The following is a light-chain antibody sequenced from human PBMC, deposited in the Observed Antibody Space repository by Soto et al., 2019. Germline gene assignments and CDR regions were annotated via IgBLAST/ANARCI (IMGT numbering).Light chain of an antibody. Sequence: ENVLTQSPGTLSLSPGDRATLSCRASQSVSSSFLAWYQQKPGQAPRLLIYGASNRASGIPDRFSGSGSGTDFTLTITRLEPGDFAVYYCQQYGSSPLTFGGGTKVEIK. V-gene: IGKV3-20*01. CDR1: QSVSSSF. J-gene: IGKJ4*01. CDR2: GAS. CDR3: QQYGSSPLT.